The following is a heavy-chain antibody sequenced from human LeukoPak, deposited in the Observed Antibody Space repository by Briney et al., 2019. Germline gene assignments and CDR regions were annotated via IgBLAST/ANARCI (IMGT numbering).Heavy chain of an antibody. J-gene: IGHJ5*02. Sequence: PSETLSLTCTVSGGSISSYYWSWIRQPAGKGLGWIGRIYTSGSTYYNPSLKSRVTMSVDTSKNQFSLKLSSVTAADTAVYFCARGPYCGGDCYFAHWGQGTLVTVSS. CDR1: GGSISSYY. CDR3: ARGPYCGGDCYFAH. V-gene: IGHV4-4*07. D-gene: IGHD2-21*02. CDR2: IYTSGST.